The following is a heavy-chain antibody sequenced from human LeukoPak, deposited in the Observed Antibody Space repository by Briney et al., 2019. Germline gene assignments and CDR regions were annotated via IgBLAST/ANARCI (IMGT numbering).Heavy chain of an antibody. CDR1: GGSISSYY. J-gene: IGHJ4*02. D-gene: IGHD3-10*01. CDR3: ARASARGAQFDY. Sequence: SETLSLTCSVSGGSISSYYWSWIRQPAGKGLEWIGRIYSSGSTNYNPSPKTRVTMSPDTSKNQFSLNLTTVTAADTAVYYCARASARGAQFDYWGQGTLVTVSS. V-gene: IGHV4-4*07. CDR2: IYSSGST.